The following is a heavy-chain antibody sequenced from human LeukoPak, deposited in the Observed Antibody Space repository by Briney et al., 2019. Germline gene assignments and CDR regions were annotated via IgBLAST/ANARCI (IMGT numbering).Heavy chain of an antibody. D-gene: IGHD6-13*01. Sequence: PSETLSLTCTVSGGSISSSTDYWGWIRQPPGKGLEWIGNIYKSGSTYYNPSLKSRVSISVDTSKNQFSLKLSSVTAADTAVYYCASPGIAAAGPLGYWGQGTLVTVSS. CDR2: IYKSGST. J-gene: IGHJ4*02. CDR3: ASPGIAAAGPLGY. V-gene: IGHV4-39*07. CDR1: GGSISSSTDY.